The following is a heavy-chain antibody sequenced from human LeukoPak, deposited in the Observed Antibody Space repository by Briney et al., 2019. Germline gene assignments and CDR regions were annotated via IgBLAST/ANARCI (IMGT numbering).Heavy chain of an antibody. CDR1: GFTVSSNY. V-gene: IGHV3-53*01. Sequence: GGSLRLSCAASGFTVSSNYMSWVRQAPGKGLEWVSVIYSGGSTYYADSVKGRFTISRDNSKNTLYLQMNSLRAEDTAVYYCAGAQSGYFDWLPPSYYYGMDVWGQGTTVTVSS. CDR2: IYSGGST. CDR3: AGAQSGYFDWLPPSYYYGMDV. D-gene: IGHD3-9*01. J-gene: IGHJ6*02.